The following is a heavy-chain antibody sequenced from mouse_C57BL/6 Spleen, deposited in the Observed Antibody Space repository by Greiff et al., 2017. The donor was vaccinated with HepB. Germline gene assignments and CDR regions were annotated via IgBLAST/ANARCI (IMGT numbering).Heavy chain of an antibody. D-gene: IGHD1-1*01. CDR2: IRLKSDNYAT. Sequence: DVKLVESGGGLVQPGGSMKLSCVASGFTFSNYWMNWVRQSPEKGLEWVAQIRLKSDNYATHYAESVKGRFTISRDDSKSSVYLQMNNLRAEDTGIYYCTGGYYGSSQFAYWGQGTLVTVSA. V-gene: IGHV6-3*01. J-gene: IGHJ3*01. CDR3: TGGYYGSSQFAY. CDR1: GFTFSNYW.